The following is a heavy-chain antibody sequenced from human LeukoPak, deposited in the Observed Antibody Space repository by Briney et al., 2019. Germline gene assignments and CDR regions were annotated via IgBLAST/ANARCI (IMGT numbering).Heavy chain of an antibody. CDR2: INPHNRGT. V-gene: IGHV1-2*02. CDR3: ASTVDSSSWYWGVTPSAYNWFDP. Sequence: GASVKVSCKASGYTFIGYYMHWVRQAPGQGLEWMGWINPHNRGTNYVQTFEGRVTMTRDTSISTAYMELSRLRSDDTAVYYCASTVDSSSWYWGVTPSAYNWFDPWGQGTLVTVSS. J-gene: IGHJ5*02. D-gene: IGHD6-13*01. CDR1: GYTFIGYY.